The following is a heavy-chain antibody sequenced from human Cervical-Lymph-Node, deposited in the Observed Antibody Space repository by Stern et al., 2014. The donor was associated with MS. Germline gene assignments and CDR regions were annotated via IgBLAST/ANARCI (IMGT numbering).Heavy chain of an antibody. J-gene: IGHJ4*02. D-gene: IGHD2-15*01. CDR3: ARDSGSGMLYYFDF. V-gene: IGHV3-48*01. CDR2: ISSGSGTI. Sequence: VQLVQSGGGLVQPGGSLRLSCAVSGFTSNTYSLNWVRQAPGKGLEWVSYISSGSGTIHYADSVKGRFTISRDNAKNSLYLQMNSLRAEDTAVYYCARDSGSGMLYYFDFWGQGSLVAVSS. CDR1: GFTSNTYS.